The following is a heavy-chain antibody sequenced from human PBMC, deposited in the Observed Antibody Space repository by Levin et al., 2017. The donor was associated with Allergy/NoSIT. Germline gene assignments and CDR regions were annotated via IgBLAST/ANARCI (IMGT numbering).Heavy chain of an antibody. J-gene: IGHJ6*03. V-gene: IGHV3-33*01. CDR1: GFTFSSYG. D-gene: IGHD2-2*01. CDR2: IWYDGSNK. CDR3: ARDRDCSSTSCYHYYMDV. Sequence: GGSLRLSCAASGFTFSSYGMHWVRQAPGKGLEWVAVIWYDGSNKYYADSVKGRFTISRDNSKNTLYLQMNSLRAEDTAVYYCARDRDCSSTSCYHYYMDVWGKGTTVTVSS.